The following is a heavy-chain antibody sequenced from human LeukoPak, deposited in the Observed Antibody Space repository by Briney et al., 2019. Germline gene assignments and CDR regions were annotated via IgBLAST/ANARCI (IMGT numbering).Heavy chain of an antibody. CDR2: IFHSGST. D-gene: IGHD6-19*01. CDR1: GDSISSSNW. V-gene: IGHV4-4*02. Sequence: SETLSLTCAVSGDSISSSNWWSWVRQPPGQGLEWIGEIFHSGSTNYNPSLESRVTLSVDKSKNQFSLNLRSVTAADTAIYYCARLQWLDYFDYWGQGTLVTVSS. CDR3: ARLQWLDYFDY. J-gene: IGHJ4*02.